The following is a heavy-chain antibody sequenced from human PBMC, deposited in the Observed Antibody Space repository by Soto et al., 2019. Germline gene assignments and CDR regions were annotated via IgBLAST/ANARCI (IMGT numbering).Heavy chain of an antibody. V-gene: IGHV2-5*02. Sequence: GSGPTLVHPTQTLTLTCTLSGFSLSTSGVGVCWSRHPPGKALEWLALIYWDDDKLYSPSLKSRLTITKDTSKNQVVLTMTNMDPVDTATYYCAQIKAGVVYALRRALFHXWGQVTLFTVSX. J-gene: IGHJ4*02. CDR3: AQIKAGVVYALRRALFHX. CDR2: IYWDDDK. D-gene: IGHD2-8*02. CDR1: GFSLSTSGVG.